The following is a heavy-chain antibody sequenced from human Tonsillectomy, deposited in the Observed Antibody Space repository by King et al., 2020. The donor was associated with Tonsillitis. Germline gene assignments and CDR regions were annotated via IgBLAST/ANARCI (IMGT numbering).Heavy chain of an antibody. J-gene: IGHJ4*02. D-gene: IGHD3/OR15-3a*01. V-gene: IGHV4-31*03. CDR2: ISYSGST. CDR3: ASYAYTFWTSIG. CDR1: GASISNGDYY. Sequence: VQLQESGPGLVKPSQTLSLTCTVSGASISNGDYYWSWIRQHPGKGLEWIGYISYSGSTYYDPSLQSRVTMSVDTSKNQFSLKLRSVAAAGSAVYYCASYAYTFWTSIGWGQGTLVTVSS.